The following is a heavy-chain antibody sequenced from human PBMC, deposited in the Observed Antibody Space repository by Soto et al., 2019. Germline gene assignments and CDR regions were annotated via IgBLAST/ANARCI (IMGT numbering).Heavy chain of an antibody. CDR2: ISGSSYYI. D-gene: IGHD6-19*01. CDR3: VRDLLRGGAVPGNWFDP. V-gene: IGHV3-21*01. J-gene: IGHJ5*02. Sequence: EVQLVESGGGLVKPGESLRLSCATSGFSFSSYSMNWVRQAPGKGLEWVSSISGSSYYIYYTDSVKSRFTISRDNAKNSLYLQMNSLRAEDTAVYYCVRDLLRGGAVPGNWFDPWGQGTLVTVSS. CDR1: GFSFSSYS.